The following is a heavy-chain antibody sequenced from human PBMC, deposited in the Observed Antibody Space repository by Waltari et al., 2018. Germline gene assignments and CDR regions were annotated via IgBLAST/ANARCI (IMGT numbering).Heavy chain of an antibody. CDR1: GGSFRGYY. J-gene: IGHJ4*02. CDR2: INHRGST. V-gene: IGHV4-34*01. Sequence: QVQLQLSGAGLLTPSETLSPTCAVYGGSFRGYYCCWFRQPPGKGLEWIGEINHRGSTNYNPSLKSRVTISVDTSKNQFSLKLSSVTAADTAVYYCARGGDSSSSVDYWGQGTLVTVSS. D-gene: IGHD6-6*01. CDR3: ARGGDSSSSVDY.